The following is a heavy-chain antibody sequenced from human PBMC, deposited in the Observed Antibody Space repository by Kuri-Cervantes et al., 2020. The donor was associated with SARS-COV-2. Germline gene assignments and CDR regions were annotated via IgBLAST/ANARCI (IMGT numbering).Heavy chain of an antibody. CDR3: AREKPGYTSDYYYYTMDV. CDR1: GGSFSGYY. CDR2: INHSGST. Sequence: SQTLSLTCAVYGGSFSGYYWSWIRQPPGKGLEWIGEINHSGSTNYNPSLKSRVTISVDTSKNQFSLKLSSVTAVDTAVYYCAREKPGYTSDYYYYTMDVWGRGTTVTVSS. J-gene: IGHJ6*02. V-gene: IGHV4-34*01. D-gene: IGHD1-1*01.